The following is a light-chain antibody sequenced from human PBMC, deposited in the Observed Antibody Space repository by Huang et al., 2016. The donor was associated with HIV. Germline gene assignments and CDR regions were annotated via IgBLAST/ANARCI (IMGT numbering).Light chain of an antibody. CDR2: GAS. Sequence: EIVMTQSPATLSVSPGERATLSCRASQSVSSNLAWYQQKPGQAPRLLIDGASARATGVTARFSGSGSGTEFTLSINSLRSEDFAVYYCQQYNDWPQTFGGGTKVEIK. CDR3: QQYNDWPQT. J-gene: IGKJ4*01. V-gene: IGKV3-15*01. CDR1: QSVSSN.